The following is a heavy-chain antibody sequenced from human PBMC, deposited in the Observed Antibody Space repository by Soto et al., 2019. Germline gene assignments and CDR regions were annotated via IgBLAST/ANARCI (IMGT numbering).Heavy chain of an antibody. CDR1: GFTFSNYD. CDR3: ANLYYCRTTSCYPHGS. J-gene: IGHJ5*02. CDR2: ITGSGGST. D-gene: IGHD2-2*01. Sequence: EVHLLESGGGLVQPGGSLRLSCAASGFTFSNYDMNWVRQAPGKGLEWVSAITGSGGSTYDADSVKGRFTISRDNSKNMLYLQMNSLRAEDTAVYFCANLYYCRTTSCYPHGSWGQGTLVTVSS. V-gene: IGHV3-23*01.